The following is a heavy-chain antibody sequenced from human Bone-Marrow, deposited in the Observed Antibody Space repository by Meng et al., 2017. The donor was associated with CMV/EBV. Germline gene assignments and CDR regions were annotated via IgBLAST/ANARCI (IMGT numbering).Heavy chain of an antibody. D-gene: IGHD6-19*01. J-gene: IGHJ1*01. CDR3: ARESVSVAGTVEYFQH. V-gene: IGHV1-18*01. CDR1: GYTFTSYC. CDR2: ISAYNGNT. Sequence: SGYTFTSYCSSWVRQAPGQGLEWMGWISAYNGNTNYAQKLQGRVTMTTDTSTSTAYMELRSLRSDDTAVYYCARESVSVAGTVEYFQHWGQGTLVTVSS.